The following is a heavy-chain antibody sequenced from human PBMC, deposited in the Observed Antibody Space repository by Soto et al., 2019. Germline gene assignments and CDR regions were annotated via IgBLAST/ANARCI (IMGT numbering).Heavy chain of an antibody. Sequence: PSETLSLTCTVFGGSISGYHWSWIRQPPGKGLEWIGYIYYSGSTNTNYNSSLKSRVTISVDTSKNQFSLKLSSVTAADTAVYYCARDRGSYSAAFEIGGRGTMVTVSS. CDR1: GGSISGYH. D-gene: IGHD1-26*01. CDR3: ARDRGSYSAAFEI. V-gene: IGHV4-59*01. CDR2: IYYSGST. J-gene: IGHJ3*02.